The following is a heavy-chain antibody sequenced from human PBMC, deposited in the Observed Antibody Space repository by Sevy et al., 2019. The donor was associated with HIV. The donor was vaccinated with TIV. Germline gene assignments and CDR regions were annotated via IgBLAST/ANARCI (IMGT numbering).Heavy chain of an antibody. CDR2: IYFTGNT. CDR1: GGSISSYF. V-gene: IGHV4-59*01. J-gene: IGHJ4*02. CDR3: PRDSTTRPRVFDY. Sequence: SETLSLTCSVSGGSISSYFWTWVRQSPGKGLEWIGNIYFTGNTDYSPSLKSRVTLSLDTSKSQFSLTLKSVTAADTAIYFCPRDSTTRPRVFDYWGQGTLVTVSS. D-gene: IGHD1-1*01.